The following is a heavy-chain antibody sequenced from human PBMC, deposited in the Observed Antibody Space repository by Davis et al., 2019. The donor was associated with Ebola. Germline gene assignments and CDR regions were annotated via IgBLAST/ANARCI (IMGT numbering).Heavy chain of an antibody. Sequence: ASVKVSCKASGYTFTSYDINWVRQAPGQGLEWMGWMNPNSGNTGYAQKFQGRVTMTMNTSISTAYMELSSLRSEDTAVYYCARGKGYSSGWYPFDYWGQGTLVTVSS. V-gene: IGHV1-8*01. CDR1: GYTFTSYD. CDR3: ARGKGYSSGWYPFDY. J-gene: IGHJ4*02. CDR2: MNPNSGNT. D-gene: IGHD6-19*01.